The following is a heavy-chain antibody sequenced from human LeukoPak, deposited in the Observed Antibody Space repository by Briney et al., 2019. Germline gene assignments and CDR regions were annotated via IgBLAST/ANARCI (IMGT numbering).Heavy chain of an antibody. V-gene: IGHV4-34*01. CDR3: AKITMVRGVIAY. CDR1: GGSFSGYY. Sequence: SETLSLTCAVYGGSFSGYYWSWIRQPPGKGLEWIGEINHSGSTNYNPSLKSRVTISVDTSKNQFSLKLSSVTAADTAVYYCAKITMVRGVIAYWGQGTLVTVSS. D-gene: IGHD3-10*01. J-gene: IGHJ4*02. CDR2: INHSGST.